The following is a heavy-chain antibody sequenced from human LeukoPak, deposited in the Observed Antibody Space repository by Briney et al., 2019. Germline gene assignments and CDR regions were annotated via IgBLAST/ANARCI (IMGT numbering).Heavy chain of an antibody. J-gene: IGHJ4*02. D-gene: IGHD4/OR15-4a*01. CDR1: GYTFTSND. CDR2: ISTNTGIP. V-gene: IGHV7-4-1*02. Sequence: ASVKVSCKASGYTFTSNDMNWVRQAPGQGLEWMGWISTNTGIPTYVQGFTGRFVFSLDTSVNTAYLQINSLKAEDTAVYYCARRPGATPLDYWGQGTRLTVSS. CDR3: ARRPGATPLDY.